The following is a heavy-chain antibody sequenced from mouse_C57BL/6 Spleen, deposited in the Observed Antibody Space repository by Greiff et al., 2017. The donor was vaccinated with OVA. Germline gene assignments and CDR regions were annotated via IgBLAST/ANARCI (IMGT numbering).Heavy chain of an antibody. CDR3: ARSGEPWFAY. V-gene: IGHV1-61*01. J-gene: IGHJ3*01. CDR1: GYTFTSYW. D-gene: IGHD3-1*01. CDR2: IYPSDSET. Sequence: QVQLKQPGAELVRPGSSVKLSCKASGYTFTSYWMDWVKQRPGQGLEWIGNIYPSDSETHYNQKFKDKATLTVDKSSSTAYMQLSSLTSEDSAVYYCARSGEPWFAYWGQGTLVTVSA.